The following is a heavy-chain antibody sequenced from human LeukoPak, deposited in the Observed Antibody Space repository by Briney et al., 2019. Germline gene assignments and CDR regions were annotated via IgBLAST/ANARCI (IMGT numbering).Heavy chain of an antibody. Sequence: GGSLRLSCAAPVFTLSNTWMHSVRPAPGEGLVWVSRIRTDGGSTYYAGSVKGRFTISRNNANNTLHLQMHSLRAEDTAVYYCARDLDRSAGGSGQWDYWGRGTLVTVSS. CDR3: ARDLDRSAGGSGQWDY. D-gene: IGHD3-10*01. CDR2: IRTDGGST. V-gene: IGHV3-74*01. CDR1: VFTLSNTW. J-gene: IGHJ4*02.